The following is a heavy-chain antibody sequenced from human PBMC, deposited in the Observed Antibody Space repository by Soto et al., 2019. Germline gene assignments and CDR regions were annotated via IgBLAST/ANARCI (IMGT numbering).Heavy chain of an antibody. CDR3: TRDRGDLITMVRGYRKNWFDP. Sequence: QVQLQQWGAGLLKPSETLSLTCAVYGGSFSGYYWSWIRQPPGKGLEWMGEINHSGSTNYNPSLRNRVTISVETSKNQFSRMLSSVNAAETAVYYCTRDRGDLITMVRGYRKNWFDPWGQGTLVTVSS. CDR2: INHSGST. V-gene: IGHV4-34*01. J-gene: IGHJ5*02. CDR1: GGSFSGYY. D-gene: IGHD3-10*01.